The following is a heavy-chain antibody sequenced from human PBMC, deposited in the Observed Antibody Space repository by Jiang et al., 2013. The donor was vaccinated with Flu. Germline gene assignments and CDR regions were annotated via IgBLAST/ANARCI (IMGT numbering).Heavy chain of an antibody. CDR1: GDSVSSNSAA. D-gene: IGHD4-23*01. J-gene: IGHJ4*02. V-gene: IGHV6-1*01. CDR2: TYYRARWYS. Sequence: SQTLSLTCAISGDSVSSNSAAWNWIRLSPSGGLEWLGRTYYRARWYSHYAVSVRSRITFSPDTSKNQFSLQLNSVTPGDTAVYYCARDRGNVGTLDYWGQGTLVTVSS. CDR3: ARDRGNVGTLDY.